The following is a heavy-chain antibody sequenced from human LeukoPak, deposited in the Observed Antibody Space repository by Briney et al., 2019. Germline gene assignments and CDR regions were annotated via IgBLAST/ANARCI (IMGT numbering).Heavy chain of an antibody. J-gene: IGHJ4*02. V-gene: IGHV3-66*04. D-gene: IGHD3-22*01. Sequence: PGGSLRLSCAASGFTVSSNYMSWVRQAPGKGLEWVSVIYSGGSTYYADSVKGRFTISRDNSKNTLYLQMNSLRAEDTAVYYCARQRYYYDSSGPYFDYWGQGTLVTVSS. CDR1: GFTVSSNY. CDR2: IYSGGST. CDR3: ARQRYYYDSSGPYFDY.